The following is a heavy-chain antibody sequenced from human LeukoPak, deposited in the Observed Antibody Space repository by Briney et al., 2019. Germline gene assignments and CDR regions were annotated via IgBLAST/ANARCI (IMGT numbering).Heavy chain of an antibody. J-gene: IGHJ2*01. Sequence: SETLSLTCAVYGGSLSGYYWSWIRQPPGKGLEWIAYIYYSGSTNYNPSLKSRVTISVDTSKNQFSLKLSSVTAADTAVYYCARVYYSNSYDYWYFDLWGRGTLVTVSS. CDR2: IYYSGST. CDR3: ARVYYSNSYDYWYFDL. V-gene: IGHV4-59*01. CDR1: GGSLSGYY. D-gene: IGHD6-13*01.